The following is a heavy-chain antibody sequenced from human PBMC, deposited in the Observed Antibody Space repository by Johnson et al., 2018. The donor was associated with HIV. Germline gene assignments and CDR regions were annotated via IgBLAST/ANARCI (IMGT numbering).Heavy chain of an antibody. J-gene: IGHJ3*02. D-gene: IGHD6-19*01. CDR1: GFAFSSYG. Sequence: QVQLVESGGGVVQPGRSLRLSCAASGFAFSSYGMHWVRQAPGKGLEWVAIISYDGSNKYYADSVKGRFTISRDNSKNTLYVQMNSLRAEDTAVYYCAKAGAVAGPGIDAFDIWGQGTMVTVSS. CDR2: ISYDGSNK. V-gene: IGHV3-30*18. CDR3: AKAGAVAGPGIDAFDI.